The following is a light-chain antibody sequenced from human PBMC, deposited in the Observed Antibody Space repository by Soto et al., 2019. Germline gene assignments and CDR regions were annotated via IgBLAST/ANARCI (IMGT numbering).Light chain of an antibody. CDR1: QSVGSN. V-gene: IGKV3-15*01. Sequence: EIVMTQSPATLSVSPGTRATLSCRASQSVGSNLAWYQQKPGQAPRLLIYGASTRATGIPARFSGSGSGTEFTLTISSLQSEDFAVYYCQQYNNWPRLFGGGTKVDI. CDR2: GAS. J-gene: IGKJ4*01. CDR3: QQYNNWPRL.